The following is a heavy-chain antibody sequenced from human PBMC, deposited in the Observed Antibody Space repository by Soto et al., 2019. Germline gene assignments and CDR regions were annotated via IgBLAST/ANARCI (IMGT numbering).Heavy chain of an antibody. CDR2: INHSGST. J-gene: IGHJ6*02. V-gene: IGHV4-34*01. Sequence: SETLSLTCAVYGGSFSGYYWSWIRQPPGKGLEWIGEINHSGSTNYNPSLKSRVTISVDTSKNQFSLKLSSVTAADTAVYYCARTRWYYYYGMDVWGQGTTVTVSS. CDR1: GGSFSGYY. CDR3: ARTRWYYYYGMDV. D-gene: IGHD3-16*02.